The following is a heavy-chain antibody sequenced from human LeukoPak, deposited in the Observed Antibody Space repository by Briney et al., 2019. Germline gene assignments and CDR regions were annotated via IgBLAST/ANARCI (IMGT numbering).Heavy chain of an antibody. D-gene: IGHD3-22*01. Sequence: GGSLRLSCAATGFPFSSYSMTWVRQAPGKGLEWVAVAYHDEWPGNSKYYVDSVKGRFTVSRDNSKNTLYLQMSSLRAEDTAVYYCATGSGYYYDHWGQGTLVTVSS. CDR3: ATGSGYYYDH. V-gene: IGHV3-23*03. CDR1: GFPFSSYS. CDR2: AYHDEWPGNSK. J-gene: IGHJ4*02.